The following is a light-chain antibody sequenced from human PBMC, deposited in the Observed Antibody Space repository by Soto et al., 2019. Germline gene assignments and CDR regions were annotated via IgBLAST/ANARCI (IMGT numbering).Light chain of an antibody. CDR1: QTVTSTY. Sequence: EMVLTPSPGTLSLSPGERATLSCRASQTVTSTYVSWYQQKPGQAPRLLIYGASSRATGIPDRFSGSGSGTDFTLTISRLEPEDFAVYYCQLYGRSPLFTFGPGTKVDIK. V-gene: IGKV3-20*01. CDR3: QLYGRSPLFT. CDR2: GAS. J-gene: IGKJ3*01.